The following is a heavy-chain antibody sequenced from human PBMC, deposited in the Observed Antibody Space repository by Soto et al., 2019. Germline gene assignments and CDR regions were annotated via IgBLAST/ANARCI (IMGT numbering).Heavy chain of an antibody. D-gene: IGHD3-10*01. CDR2: IYHSGST. CDR1: SGSISSSNW. V-gene: IGHV4-4*02. J-gene: IGHJ5*02. CDR3: ARVGNYYGSGSYKGARTFDP. Sequence: PSETLSLTCAVSSGSISSSNWWSWVRQPPGKGLEWIGEIYHSGSTNYNPSLKSRVTISVDKSKNQFSLKLSSVTAADTAVYYCARVGNYYGSGSYKGARTFDPWGQGTLVTVSS.